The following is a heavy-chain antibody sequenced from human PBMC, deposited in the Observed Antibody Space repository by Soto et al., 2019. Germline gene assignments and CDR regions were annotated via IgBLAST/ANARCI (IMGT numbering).Heavy chain of an antibody. J-gene: IGHJ6*02. CDR3: AKSTGGTANGLDV. D-gene: IGHD2-8*02. Sequence: EVQLVESGGDLVQPGRSLRLSCAASGFSFGDYAMHWVRQAPGKGLEWVSGISWKSGSIGYADSVKGRFTISRDNAKNSLYLQMNSLRPEDTDLYHCAKSTGGTANGLDVWGQGTTVTVSS. CDR1: GFSFGDYA. CDR2: ISWKSGSI. V-gene: IGHV3-9*01.